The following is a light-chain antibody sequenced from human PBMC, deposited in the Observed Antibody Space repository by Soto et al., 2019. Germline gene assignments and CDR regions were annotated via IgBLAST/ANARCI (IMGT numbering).Light chain of an antibody. Sequence: QSVLTQPRSVSGSPGQSVTISCTGTSSDVGGYSYVSLFQQHPGKAPKLMIYDVNKRPSGVPVRFSGSKSGNTASLTISGLQAEDEADYFCCSYAGSYTSYVFGTGTKVTVL. CDR2: DVN. J-gene: IGLJ1*01. V-gene: IGLV2-11*01. CDR3: CSYAGSYTSYV. CDR1: SSDVGGYSY.